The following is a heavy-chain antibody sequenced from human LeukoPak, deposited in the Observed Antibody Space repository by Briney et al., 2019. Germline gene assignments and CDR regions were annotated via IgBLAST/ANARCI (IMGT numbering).Heavy chain of an antibody. CDR3: ARDYSWVLDC. CDR2: ISSSSSSI. J-gene: IGHJ4*02. CDR1: GFTFSSYS. V-gene: IGHV3-48*01. D-gene: IGHD2-21*01. Sequence: PGGSLRLSCAASGFTFSSYSMNWVRQAPGKGLEWVSYISSSSSSIYYADSVKGRFTISRDNAKNSLYLQMNSLRAEDTAVYYCARDYSWVLDCWGQGTLVTVCS.